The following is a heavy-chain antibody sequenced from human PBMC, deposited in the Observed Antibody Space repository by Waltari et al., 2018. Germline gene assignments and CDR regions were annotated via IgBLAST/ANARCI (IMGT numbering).Heavy chain of an antibody. D-gene: IGHD2-15*01. CDR3: ARDRYCSGGSCYGGGGAFDI. V-gene: IGHV4-59*13. CDR2: IYSSGTT. Sequence: QVQLQESGPGLVKPSETLSLTCTVSGGSISRYYWTWLRQPPGKGLEWIGYIYSSGTTNNNPSLKSRVTISVDTSKNQFSLKLSSVTAADTAVYYCARDRYCSGGSCYGGGGAFDIWGQGTMVTVSS. CDR1: GGSISRYY. J-gene: IGHJ3*02.